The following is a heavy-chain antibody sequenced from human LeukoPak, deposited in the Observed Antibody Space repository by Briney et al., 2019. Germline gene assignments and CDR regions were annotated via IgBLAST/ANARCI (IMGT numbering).Heavy chain of an antibody. CDR3: ARALTVTPKRQYYFDY. CDR1: GGSVSSGSYY. D-gene: IGHD4-17*01. CDR2: IYYSGST. J-gene: IGHJ4*02. V-gene: IGHV4-61*01. Sequence: SETLSLTCTVSGGSVSSGSYYWSWIRQPPGKGLEWIGYIYYSGSTNYNPSLKSRVTISVDTSKNQFSLKLSSVTAADTAVYYCARALTVTPKRQYYFDYWGQGTLVTVSS.